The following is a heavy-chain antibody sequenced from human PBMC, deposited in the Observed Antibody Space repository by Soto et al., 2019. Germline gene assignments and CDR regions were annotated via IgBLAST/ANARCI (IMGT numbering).Heavy chain of an antibody. CDR3: AKRSGFDSGLFDY. Sequence: EVQLLESGGGLVQPGGSLRLSYAVSGVTFTKYAMSWVRQAPGKGLEWVSAISGSGSATHYADSVKGRFTISRDNSKNTLSLQMNSLRVEDTAIYFCAKRSGFDSGLFDYWGQGTLVTVSS. CDR2: ISGSGSAT. CDR1: GVTFTKYA. D-gene: IGHD5-12*01. V-gene: IGHV3-23*01. J-gene: IGHJ4*02.